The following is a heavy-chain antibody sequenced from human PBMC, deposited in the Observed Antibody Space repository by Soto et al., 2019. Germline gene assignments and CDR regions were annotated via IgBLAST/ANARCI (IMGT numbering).Heavy chain of an antibody. J-gene: IGHJ4*02. CDR1: GVSISSHY. CDR3: ARLRGVYIDSSWNYYFDY. Sequence: PSETLSLTCSVSGVSISSHYWGWIRQPPGKGLEWIGYIYNSAISKYNPSLKSRVTMSVDTSKNQVSLRLSSVTAADTAVYYCARLRGVYIDSSWNYYFDYWGQGTLVTVSS. CDR2: IYNSAIS. V-gene: IGHV4-59*08. D-gene: IGHD1-7*01.